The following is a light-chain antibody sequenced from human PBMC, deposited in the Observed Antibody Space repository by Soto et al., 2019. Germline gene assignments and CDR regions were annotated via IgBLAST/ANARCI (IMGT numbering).Light chain of an antibody. CDR2: AAS. V-gene: IGKV1-17*01. J-gene: IGKJ2*03. CDR1: QGIRND. Sequence: DIQMTQSPSSLSASVGDRVTITCRASQGIRNDLNWYQQKPGKAPKRLIYAASSLQSGVPSRFSGSGSGTEFTLTISSLQPEDFASYYCLQHNTYPYSFGQGTRLEIK. CDR3: LQHNTYPYS.